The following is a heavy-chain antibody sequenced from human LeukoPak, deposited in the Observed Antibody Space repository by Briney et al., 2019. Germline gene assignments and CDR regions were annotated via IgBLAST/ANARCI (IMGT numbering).Heavy chain of an antibody. D-gene: IGHD1-1*01. CDR3: TRSAKTGYYGMDV. CDR1: GFTFGDYA. V-gene: IGHV3-49*04. Sequence: PGGSLRLSCTASGFTFGDYAMSRVRQAPGKGLEWVGFIRSKAYGGTTEYAASVKGRFTISRDDSKSIAYLQMNSLKTEDTAVYYCTRSAKTGYYGMDVWGQGTTVTVSS. J-gene: IGHJ6*02. CDR2: IRSKAYGGTT.